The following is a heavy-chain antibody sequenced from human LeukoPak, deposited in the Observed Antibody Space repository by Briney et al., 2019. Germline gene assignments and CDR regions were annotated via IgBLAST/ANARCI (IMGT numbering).Heavy chain of an antibody. V-gene: IGHV3-7*03. Sequence: GGSLRLSCAASGFTISSYWMSWVRQAPGKGLEWVANIKQDGSEKYYVDSVKGRFTISRDNAKNSLYLQMNSLRAEDTAVYYCSTVTDAIDYWGQGTLVTVSS. CDR1: GFTISSYW. CDR2: IKQDGSEK. J-gene: IGHJ4*02. D-gene: IGHD4-17*01. CDR3: STVTDAIDY.